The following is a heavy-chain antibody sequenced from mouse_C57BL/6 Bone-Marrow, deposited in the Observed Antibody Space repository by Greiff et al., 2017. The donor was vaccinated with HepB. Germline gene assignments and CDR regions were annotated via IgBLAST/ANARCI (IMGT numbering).Heavy chain of an antibody. CDR1: GYTFTSYW. CDR3: ARGASITTVVHYYAMDY. Sequence: QVQLQQPGAELVKPGASVKLSCKASGYTFTSYWMHWVKQRPGRGLEWIGRIDPNSGGTKYNEKFKSKATLTVDKPSSTAYMQLSSLTSEDSAVYECARGASITTVVHYYAMDYWGQGTSVTVSS. V-gene: IGHV1-72*01. D-gene: IGHD1-1*01. CDR2: IDPNSGGT. J-gene: IGHJ4*01.